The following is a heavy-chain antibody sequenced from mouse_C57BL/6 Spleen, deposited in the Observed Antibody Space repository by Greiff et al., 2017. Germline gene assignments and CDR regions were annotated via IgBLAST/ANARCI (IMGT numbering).Heavy chain of an antibody. CDR3: ARDDGYYRNYVDY. V-gene: IGHV1-80*01. J-gene: IGHJ2*01. Sequence: QVQLQQSGAELVKPGASVKISCKASGYAFSSYWMNWVKQRPGKGLEWIGQIYPGDGDTNYNGKFKGKATLTADKSSSTAYMQLSSLTSEDSAVYFCARDDGYYRNYVDYWGQGTTLTVSS. D-gene: IGHD2-3*01. CDR1: GYAFSSYW. CDR2: IYPGDGDT.